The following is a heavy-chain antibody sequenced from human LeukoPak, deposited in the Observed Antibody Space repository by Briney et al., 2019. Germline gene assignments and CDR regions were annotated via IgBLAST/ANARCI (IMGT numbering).Heavy chain of an antibody. V-gene: IGHV3-7*01. CDR1: GFTFSSYW. CDR2: IRQAGNEK. Sequence: GGSLRLSCTASGFTFSSYWMSWVRQAPGKGLEWVASIRQAGNEKLYVDAVKGRFTISRDNTKNSVSLQMNSLRAEDTAVYYCARDRYYDSSGYSNWGQGTLVTVSS. CDR3: ARDRYYDSSGYSN. J-gene: IGHJ4*02. D-gene: IGHD3-22*01.